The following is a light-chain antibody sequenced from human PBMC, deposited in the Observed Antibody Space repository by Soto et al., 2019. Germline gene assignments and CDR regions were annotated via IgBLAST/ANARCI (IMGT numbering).Light chain of an antibody. V-gene: IGKV1-39*01. CDR2: AAS. J-gene: IGKJ1*01. CDR1: QGIRND. Sequence: DIQMTQSPSSLSASVGDRVTITCRASQGIRNDLGWYQQRPGKAPKLLIYAASSLRSGVPSRFSGSGSETDFTLTISSLQPEDFATYSCQQSNSITWTFGQGTKVDIK. CDR3: QQSNSITWT.